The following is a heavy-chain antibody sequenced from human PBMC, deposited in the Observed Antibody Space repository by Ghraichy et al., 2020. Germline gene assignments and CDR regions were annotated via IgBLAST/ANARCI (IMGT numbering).Heavy chain of an antibody. Sequence: RVSSISSSSSYIYYADSVKGRFTISRDNAKNSLYLQMNSLRAEDTAVYYCARDYEQQLEQRYFDLWGR. CDR2: ISSSSSYI. V-gene: IGHV3-21*01. J-gene: IGHJ2*01. CDR3: ARDYEQQLEQRYFDL. D-gene: IGHD6-13*01.